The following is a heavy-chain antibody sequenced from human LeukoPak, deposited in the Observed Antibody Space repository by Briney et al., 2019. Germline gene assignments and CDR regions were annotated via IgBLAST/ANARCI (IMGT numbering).Heavy chain of an antibody. V-gene: IGHV1-69*04. CDR1: GGTFNNYA. D-gene: IGHD5-18*01. CDR2: IVPILGIA. CDR3: ARDQGDNSYGYYAIWYAFDV. Sequence: ASVKASCKASGGTFNNYAISWVRQAPGQGLEWMGRIVPILGIANYAQEFQGRLIITADKATSSAYMELSSLRSEDTAVYYCARDQGDNSYGYYAIWYAFDVWGQGTMVTVSS. J-gene: IGHJ3*01.